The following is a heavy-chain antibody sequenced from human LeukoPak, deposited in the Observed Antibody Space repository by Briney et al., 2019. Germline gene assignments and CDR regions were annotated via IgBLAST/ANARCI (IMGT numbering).Heavy chain of an antibody. Sequence: GGSLRLSCAASGFTFSRYWMNWVRQAPGKGLEWVAVIAYDGSYKYYADSVKGRFTISRDNSKNTLYLEMNRLRADDTAVYYCARGDWDYGSGNFGYWGQGTLVTVSS. CDR2: IAYDGSYK. CDR3: ARGDWDYGSGNFGY. J-gene: IGHJ4*02. V-gene: IGHV3-30*03. D-gene: IGHD3-10*01. CDR1: GFTFSRYW.